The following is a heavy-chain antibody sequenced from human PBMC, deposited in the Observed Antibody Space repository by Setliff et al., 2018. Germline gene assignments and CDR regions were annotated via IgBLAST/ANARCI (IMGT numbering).Heavy chain of an antibody. Sequence: GESLKISCKGSGYSFTSYWISWVRQMPGKGLEWMGRIDPSDSYTNYSPSFQGHVTLSADKSISTAYLQWSSLKASDTAMYYCARTPDGAAGMMYFQHWGQGTLVTVSS. CDR2: IDPSDSYT. CDR3: ARTPDGAAGMMYFQH. D-gene: IGHD6-13*01. J-gene: IGHJ1*01. V-gene: IGHV5-10-1*01. CDR1: GYSFTSYW.